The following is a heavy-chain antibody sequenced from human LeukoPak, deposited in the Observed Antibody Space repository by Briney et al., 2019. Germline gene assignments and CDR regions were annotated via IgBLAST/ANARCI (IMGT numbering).Heavy chain of an antibody. J-gene: IGHJ4*02. V-gene: IGHV4-39*07. Sequence: PSETLSLTCTVSGGSISSSSYYWGWIRQPPGKGLEWIGSIYYSGSTYYNPSLKSRVTISVDTSKNQFSLKLSSVTAADTAVYYCASNLWRYDILTGYYLPILYFAYWGQGTLVTVSS. CDR3: ASNLWRYDILTGYYLPILYFAY. D-gene: IGHD3-9*01. CDR1: GGSISSSSYY. CDR2: IYYSGST.